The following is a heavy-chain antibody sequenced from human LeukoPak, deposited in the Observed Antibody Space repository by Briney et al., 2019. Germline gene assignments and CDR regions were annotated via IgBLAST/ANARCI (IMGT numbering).Heavy chain of an antibody. J-gene: IGHJ5*02. CDR1: GGSFSGYY. V-gene: IGHV4-34*01. CDR3: ARGLTPKARGRASFLDP. D-gene: IGHD5-12*01. Sequence: SETLSLTCAVYGGSFSGYYWSWIRQPPGRGLEWIGEINHSGSTNYNPSLKSRVTISVDTSKNQFSLKLSSVTAADTAVYYCARGLTPKARGRASFLDPWGQGTLVTVSS. CDR2: INHSGST.